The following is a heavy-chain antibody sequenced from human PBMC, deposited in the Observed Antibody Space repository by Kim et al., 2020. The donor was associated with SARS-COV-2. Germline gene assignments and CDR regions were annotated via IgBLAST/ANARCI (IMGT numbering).Heavy chain of an antibody. Sequence: YYAESVKGRYHISRDNSMNALFLQMSSLRAEDTAVYYCGRHYRDYVGRGRYWGQGTLVTVSS. CDR3: GRHYRDYVGRGRY. D-gene: IGHD4-17*01. V-gene: IGHV3-23*01. J-gene: IGHJ4*02.